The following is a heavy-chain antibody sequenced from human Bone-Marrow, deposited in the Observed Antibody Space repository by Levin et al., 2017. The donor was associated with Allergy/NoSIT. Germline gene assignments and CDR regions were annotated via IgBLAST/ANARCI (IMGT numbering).Heavy chain of an antibody. CDR2: IKQDGSEK. Sequence: PGGSLRLSCAASGFTFSSYWMTWVRQAPGKGLEWVANIKQDGSEKYYVDSVKGRFTISRDNAKNSLYLQMSSLRAEDTAVYYCARTRMAGLKRAYYFDYWGQGTLVTVSS. V-gene: IGHV3-7*01. J-gene: IGHJ4*02. CDR3: ARTRMAGLKRAYYFDY. D-gene: IGHD6-19*01. CDR1: GFTFSSYW.